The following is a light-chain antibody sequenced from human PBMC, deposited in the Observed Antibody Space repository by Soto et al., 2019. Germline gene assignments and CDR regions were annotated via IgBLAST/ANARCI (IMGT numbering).Light chain of an antibody. CDR3: QQSYSTPPIT. V-gene: IGKV1-39*01. J-gene: IGKJ5*01. CDR1: QDIRND. CDR2: AAS. Sequence: DIRMTHSPSALSASVGDIVTITCRASQDIRNDLGWYQQKPGKAPKRLIFAASNLQSGVPSRFSGSGSGTDFTLTISSLQPEDFATYYCQQSYSTPPITFGQGTRLEIK.